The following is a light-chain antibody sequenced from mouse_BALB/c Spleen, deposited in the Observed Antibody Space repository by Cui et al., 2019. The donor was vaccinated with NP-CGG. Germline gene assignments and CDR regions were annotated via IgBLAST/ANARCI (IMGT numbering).Light chain of an antibody. CDR2: GTN. CDR3: ALWYSNHWV. J-gene: IGLJ1*01. Sequence: QAGVTQDSALTTSPGETVTLTCRSSTGAVTTSNYANWVQEKPDHLFTGLIGGTNNRAPGVPARFSGSLIGDKAALTITGPQTEDEAIYFCALWYSNHWVFGGGTKLTVL. CDR1: TGAVTTSNY. V-gene: IGLV1*01.